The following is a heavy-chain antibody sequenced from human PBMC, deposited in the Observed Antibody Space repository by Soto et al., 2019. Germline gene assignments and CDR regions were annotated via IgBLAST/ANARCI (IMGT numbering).Heavy chain of an antibody. V-gene: IGHV3-23*01. CDR2: ISGSGSTI. J-gene: IGHJ4*02. CDR1: GFAFISYA. D-gene: IGHD3-22*01. CDR3: AKVFYYYDSSGYYYFDY. Sequence: GSLRLSCAASGFAFISYAVSFFRHSALKWPEWISSISGSGSTIYYADSVKGRFTISRDNSKNTLYLQMSSLRAEDTAVYYCAKVFYYYDSSGYYYFDYWGQGTLVTVSS.